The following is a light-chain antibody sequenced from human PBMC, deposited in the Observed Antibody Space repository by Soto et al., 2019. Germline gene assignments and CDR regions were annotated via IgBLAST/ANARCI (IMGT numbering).Light chain of an antibody. CDR2: AAS. Sequence: DIQMTQSPSSLSASVGDRVTITCRASQNIAKYLTWFQQKPGKAPKLLIYAASSLQSGVPSSFSGSGSGTDFTLTISDLQPEDFASYYCQQGYNSPLTFGGGAKVEIK. V-gene: IGKV1-39*01. J-gene: IGKJ4*01. CDR1: QNIAKY. CDR3: QQGYNSPLT.